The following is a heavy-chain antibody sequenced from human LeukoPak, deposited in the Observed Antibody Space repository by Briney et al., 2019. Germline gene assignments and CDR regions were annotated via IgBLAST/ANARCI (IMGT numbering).Heavy chain of an antibody. J-gene: IGHJ6*03. Sequence: SETLSLTCTVSGGSISSGSYYWSWIRQPAGKGLEWIGRIYTSGSTNYNPSLKSRVTISVDTSKNQFSLKLSSVTAADTAVYYCARVDYYYYMDVWGKGTTVTVSS. V-gene: IGHV4-61*02. CDR1: GGSISSGSYY. CDR3: ARVDYYYYMDV. CDR2: IYTSGST.